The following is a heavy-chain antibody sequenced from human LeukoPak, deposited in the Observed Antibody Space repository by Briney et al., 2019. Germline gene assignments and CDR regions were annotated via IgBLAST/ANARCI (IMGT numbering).Heavy chain of an antibody. D-gene: IGHD3-22*01. CDR1: GVTVSSNY. CDR3: ARAFSSGYMGDDY. CDR2: IYSGGST. Sequence: GGSLRLSCAASGVTVSSNYMSWVRQAPGKGLEWVSVIYSGGSTYYADSVKGRFTISRDNSKNTLYLQMNSLRAEDTAVYYCARAFSSGYMGDDYWGQGTLVTVSS. J-gene: IGHJ4*02. V-gene: IGHV3-66*02.